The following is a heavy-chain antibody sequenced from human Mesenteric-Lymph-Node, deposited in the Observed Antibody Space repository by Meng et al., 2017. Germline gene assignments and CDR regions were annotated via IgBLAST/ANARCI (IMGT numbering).Heavy chain of an antibody. V-gene: IGHV4-4*07. D-gene: IGHD5-12*01. Sequence: SETLSLTCTVSGGSISSYYWSWIRQPAGKGLEWIGRIYTSGSTNYNPSLKSRVTMSVDTSKNQFSLKLSSVTAADTAVYYCARVHAGSGYDYKAYNWFDPWGQGTLVTVSS. CDR2: IYTSGST. CDR1: GGSISSYY. CDR3: ARVHAGSGYDYKAYNWFDP. J-gene: IGHJ5*02.